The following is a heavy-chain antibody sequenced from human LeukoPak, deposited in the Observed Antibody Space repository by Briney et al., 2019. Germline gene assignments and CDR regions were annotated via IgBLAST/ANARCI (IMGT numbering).Heavy chain of an antibody. J-gene: IGHJ4*02. D-gene: IGHD5-12*01. Sequence: GGSLRLSCAASGFTFSGSAMHWVRQASGKGLEWVGRIRSKANSYATAYAASVKGRFTISRDDSKNTAYLQMNSLKTEDTAVYYCTRSPGLRHSGYDFDYWGQGTLVTVSS. CDR2: IRSKANSYAT. CDR3: TRSPGLRHSGYDFDY. V-gene: IGHV3-73*01. CDR1: GFTFSGSA.